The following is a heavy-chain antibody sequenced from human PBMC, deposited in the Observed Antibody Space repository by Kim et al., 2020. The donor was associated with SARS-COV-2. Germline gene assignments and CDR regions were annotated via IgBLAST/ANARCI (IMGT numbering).Heavy chain of an antibody. CDR3: ARGKLGVNDY. V-gene: IGHV6-1*01. CDR2: YN. D-gene: IGHD7-27*01. Sequence: YNDYAVSLKSRITINPDTSKNQFSLQLNSVTPKDTAVYYCARGKLGVNDYWGQGTLVTVSS. J-gene: IGHJ4*02.